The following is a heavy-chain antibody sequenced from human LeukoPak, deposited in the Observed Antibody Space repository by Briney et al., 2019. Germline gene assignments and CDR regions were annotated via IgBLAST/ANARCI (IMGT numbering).Heavy chain of an antibody. CDR1: GFTFSSYG. CDR2: IWYDGSNK. D-gene: IGHD3-22*01. Sequence: PGRSLRLSCAASGFTFSSYGMHWVRHAPGKGLEWVSVIWYDGSNKYYADSVKGRFTISRDNSKNTMDLQMNRLRAEDTAVYYCARPSHRYDSSGYYGFDYWGQGTLVTVSS. J-gene: IGHJ4*02. CDR3: ARPSHRYDSSGYYGFDY. V-gene: IGHV3-33*01.